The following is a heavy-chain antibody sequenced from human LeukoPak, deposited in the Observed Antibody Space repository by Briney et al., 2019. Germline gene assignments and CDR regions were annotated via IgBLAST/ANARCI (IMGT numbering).Heavy chain of an antibody. CDR2: ISAYNGNT. CDR3: ARSPLGGSGYEPDY. D-gene: IGHD5-12*01. Sequence: GASVKVSCKASGYTFTSYGISWVRQAPGQGLEWMGWISAYNGNTNYAQKLQGRVTTTTDTSTGTAYMELRSLRSDDTAVYYCARSPLGGSGYEPDYWGQGTLVTVSS. V-gene: IGHV1-18*01. J-gene: IGHJ4*02. CDR1: GYTFTSYG.